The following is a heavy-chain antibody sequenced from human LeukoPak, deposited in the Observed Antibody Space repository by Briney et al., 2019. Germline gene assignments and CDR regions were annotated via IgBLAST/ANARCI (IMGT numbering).Heavy chain of an antibody. V-gene: IGHV4-34*01. Sequence: SETLSLTCAVYGGSFSGYYWSWIRQPPGKGLEWIGEINHSGSTNYNPSLKSRVTISVDTSKNQFSLKLSSVTAADTAVYYCAXPISSSWYYARGFDYWGQGTVVTVSS. CDR1: GGSFSGYY. J-gene: IGHJ4*02. CDR2: INHSGST. CDR3: AXPISSSWYYARGFDY. D-gene: IGHD6-13*01.